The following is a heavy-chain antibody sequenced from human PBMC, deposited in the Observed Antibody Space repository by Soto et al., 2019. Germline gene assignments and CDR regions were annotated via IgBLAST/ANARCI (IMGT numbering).Heavy chain of an antibody. D-gene: IGHD3-10*01. J-gene: IGHJ6*02. V-gene: IGHV1-69*13. CDR3: ARVTTRVRGSYYYYGMDV. CDR2: IIPIFGTA. Sequence: SVKVSCKASGGTFSSYAISWVRQAPGQGLEWMGGIIPIFGTANYAQKFQGRVTITADESTSTAYMELSSLRSEDTAVYYCARVTTRVRGSYYYYGMDVWGQGTTVTVSS. CDR1: GGTFSSYA.